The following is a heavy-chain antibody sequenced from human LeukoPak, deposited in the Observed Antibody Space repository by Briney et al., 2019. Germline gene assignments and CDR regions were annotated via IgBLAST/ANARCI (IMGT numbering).Heavy chain of an antibody. CDR2: IYSSGRT. V-gene: IGHV4-61*02. CDR1: GCSISSGPYY. J-gene: IGHJ6*03. Sequence: SETLSLTCTVSGCSISSGPYYWSRIRQPAGKRLECIGRIYSSGRTNYNPSLKSRVTISLDTSKNQISLKVSSVTAADTAMYYCARDPTGRYSSEGHMDVWGKGTTVTISS. CDR3: ARDPTGRYSSEGHMDV. D-gene: IGHD6-19*01.